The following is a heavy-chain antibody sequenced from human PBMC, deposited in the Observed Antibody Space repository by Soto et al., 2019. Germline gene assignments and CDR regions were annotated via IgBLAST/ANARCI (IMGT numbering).Heavy chain of an antibody. J-gene: IGHJ6*02. CDR2: ISAYNGNT. V-gene: IGHV1-18*01. CDR3: ARAIVVVNHYYYYGMDV. D-gene: IGHD3-22*01. Sequence: ASVKVSCKASGYTFTSYGISWVRQAPGQGLEWMGWISAYNGNTNYAQKFQGRVTITADESTSTAYMELSSLRSEDTAVYYCARAIVVVNHYYYYGMDVWGQGTTVTVS. CDR1: GYTFTSYG.